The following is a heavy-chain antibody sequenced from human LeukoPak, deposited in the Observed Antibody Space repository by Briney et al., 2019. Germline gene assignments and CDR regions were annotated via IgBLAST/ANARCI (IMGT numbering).Heavy chain of an antibody. D-gene: IGHD4-17*01. CDR1: GYTFTSYY. CDR3: ARDSLYGVVDY. V-gene: IGHV1-46*01. Sequence: ASVKVSCKASGYTFTSYYMHWVRQAPGLGLEWMGIINPSAGSTNYAQKFQGRVTMTRDTSTSTVYMELSSLRSEDTAVYYCARDSLYGVVDYWGQGTLVTVSS. J-gene: IGHJ4*02. CDR2: INPSAGST.